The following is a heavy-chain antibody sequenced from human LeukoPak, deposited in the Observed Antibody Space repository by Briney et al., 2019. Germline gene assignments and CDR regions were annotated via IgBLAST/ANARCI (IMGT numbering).Heavy chain of an antibody. CDR3: ARDPDSSSWYPSPLYGMDV. CDR1: GYTFSSFG. CDR2: ISVYSRKA. D-gene: IGHD6-13*01. Sequence: GASVKVSCKTSGYTFSSFGITWVRQAPGQGLEYMGWISVYSRKANYAQSLQGRVTMTTDTSTTTAYMELRSPTSDDTAVYYCARDPDSSSWYPSPLYGMDVWGQGTTVTVSS. V-gene: IGHV1-18*01. J-gene: IGHJ6*02.